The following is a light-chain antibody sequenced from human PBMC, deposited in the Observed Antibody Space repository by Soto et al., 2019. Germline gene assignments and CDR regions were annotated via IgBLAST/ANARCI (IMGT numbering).Light chain of an antibody. Sequence: QSVLTQPASVSGSPGQSITISCTGTSNDIGIYNYVSWYQQHPGKAPKLVICEVSNRPSGVSSRFSGSKSGNTASLTISGLRAEDEADYYCTSFTTTNIWVFGGGTKHRP. J-gene: IGLJ3*02. CDR3: TSFTTTNIWV. V-gene: IGLV2-14*01. CDR2: EVS. CDR1: SNDIGIYNY.